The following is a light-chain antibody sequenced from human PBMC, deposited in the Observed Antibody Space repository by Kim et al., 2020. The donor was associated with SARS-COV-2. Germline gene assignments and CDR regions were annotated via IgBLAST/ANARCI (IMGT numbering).Light chain of an antibody. V-gene: IGKV3-11*01. Sequence: EIVLTQSPVTLSLSPGERATLSCRASQSISKYLFWFQQKFGQAPRLIIYDASSRATGIPARFSGSGSGTDFTLTINSLEPEDFAVYYCQQRSAWPLTFGGGTKVDIK. J-gene: IGKJ4*01. CDR3: QQRSAWPLT. CDR2: DAS. CDR1: QSISKY.